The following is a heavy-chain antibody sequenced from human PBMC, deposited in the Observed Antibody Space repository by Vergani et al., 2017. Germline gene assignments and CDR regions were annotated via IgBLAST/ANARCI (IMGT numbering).Heavy chain of an antibody. CDR1: GGSISSYY. V-gene: IGHV4-59*01. CDR3: ARDNGMATSTGYYYYYMDV. Sequence: QVQLQESGPGLVKPSETLSLTCTVSGGSISSYYWSWIRQPPGKGLEWIGYIYYSGSTNYNPSLKSRVTISVDTSKNQFSLKLSSVTAADTAVYYCARDNGMATSTGYYYYYMDVWGKGTTVTVSS. CDR2: IYYSGST. J-gene: IGHJ6*03. D-gene: IGHD5-24*01.